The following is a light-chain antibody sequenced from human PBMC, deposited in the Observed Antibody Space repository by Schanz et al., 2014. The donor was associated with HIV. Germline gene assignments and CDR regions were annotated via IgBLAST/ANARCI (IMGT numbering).Light chain of an antibody. CDR1: QSVSSN. Sequence: EIVLTQSPGTLSLSPGERATLSCRASQSVSSNLAWYQQKPGQAPRLLIYGASTRATGIPARFSGGGSGTEFTLTISSLQTEDFAVYYCQQYGNSPLTFGGGTKVEIK. CDR2: GAS. CDR3: QQYGNSPLT. J-gene: IGKJ4*01. V-gene: IGKV3-15*01.